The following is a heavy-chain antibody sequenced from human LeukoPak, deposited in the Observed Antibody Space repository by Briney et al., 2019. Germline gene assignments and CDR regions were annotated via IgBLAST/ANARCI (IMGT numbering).Heavy chain of an antibody. V-gene: IGHV1-2*02. Sequence: GASVKVSCEASGYTFTGYYMHWVRQAPGQGLEWIGWINPNSGGTNYAQKFQGRVTMTRDTSISTAYMELSRLRSDDTAVYYCARSIAARPPPYWGQGTLVTVSS. CDR1: GYTFTGYY. CDR2: INPNSGGT. CDR3: ARSIAARPPPY. D-gene: IGHD6-6*01. J-gene: IGHJ4*02.